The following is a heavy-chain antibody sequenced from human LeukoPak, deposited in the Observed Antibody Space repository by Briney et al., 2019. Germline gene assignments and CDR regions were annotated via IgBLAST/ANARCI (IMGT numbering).Heavy chain of an antibody. V-gene: IGHV4-4*09. D-gene: IGHD6-13*01. CDR3: ARHRRYSSSWSFDP. Sequence: PSETLSLTCTVSGGSISSYYWSWIRQPPGRGLEWIGYIYTSGSTNYNPSLKSRVTISVDTSKNQFSLKLSSVTAADTAVYYCARHRRYSSSWSFDPWGRGTLVTVSS. J-gene: IGHJ5*02. CDR1: GGSISSYY. CDR2: IYTSGST.